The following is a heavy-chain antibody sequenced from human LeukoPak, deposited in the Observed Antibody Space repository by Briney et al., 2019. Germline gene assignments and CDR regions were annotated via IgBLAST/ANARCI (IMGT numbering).Heavy chain of an antibody. D-gene: IGHD3-10*01. J-gene: IGHJ3*02. CDR1: GYTFTGYY. V-gene: IGHV1-2*02. Sequence: GASVKVSCKASGYTFTGYYMHWVRQAPGQGLEWMGWLNPNSGDTKDSQKFQGRVTMTRDTSIDTAYMELSRLKSDDTAVYYCARGTTHLWFGEGGNALDIWGQGTMVTVSS. CDR2: LNPNSGDT. CDR3: ARGTTHLWFGEGGNALDI.